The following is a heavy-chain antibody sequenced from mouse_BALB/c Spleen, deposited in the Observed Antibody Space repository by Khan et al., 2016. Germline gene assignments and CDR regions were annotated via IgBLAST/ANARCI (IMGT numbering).Heavy chain of an antibody. CDR3: ARTASINY. CDR2: ISYSGST. V-gene: IGHV3-2*02. J-gene: IGHJ2*01. D-gene: IGHD1-2*01. CDR1: GYSITSGYG. Sequence: EVQLLESGPGLVKPSQSLSLTCTVTGYSITSGYGWNWIRQFPGNKLEWMGYISYSGSTNYNPSLKSRISITRDTSKNQFFLQLNSVTTEETATYYCARTASINYWGQGTTLTVSS.